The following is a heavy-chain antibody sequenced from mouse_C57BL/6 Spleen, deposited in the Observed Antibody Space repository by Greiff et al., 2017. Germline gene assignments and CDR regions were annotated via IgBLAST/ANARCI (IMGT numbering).Heavy chain of an antibody. J-gene: IGHJ2*01. CDR2: IDPANGNT. D-gene: IGHD4-1*01. Sequence: VPLQQSVAELVRPGPSVTLSCTASGFNIKNTYMHWVKQRPEKGLEWIGRIDPANGNTNYAPKFQGKAPITADTSSNTAYLPLSSLTAEDTAIYYWSRDWDEDYWGQGTTLTVSS. V-gene: IGHV14-3*01. CDR1: GFNIKNTY. CDR3: SRDWDEDY.